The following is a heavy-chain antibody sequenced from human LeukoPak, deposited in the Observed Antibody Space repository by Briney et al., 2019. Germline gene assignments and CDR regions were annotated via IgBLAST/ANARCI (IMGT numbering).Heavy chain of an antibody. CDR2: IYPGDSDI. J-gene: IGHJ4*02. CDR1: GYSFTNYW. D-gene: IGHD2-2*01. CDR3: ARHGVRDCSSITCPLFDY. V-gene: IGHV5-51*01. Sequence: GESLKISCQGSGYSFTNYWIAWVRQMPGKGLEWMGIIYPGDSDIRYSPSFQGQVTISADKSISSAYLQWSSLKASDSAMYYCARHGVRDCSSITCPLFDYWGQGTLVTVSS.